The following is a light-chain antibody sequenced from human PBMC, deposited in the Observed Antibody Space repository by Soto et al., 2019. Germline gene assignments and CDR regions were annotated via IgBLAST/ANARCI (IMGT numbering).Light chain of an antibody. CDR1: SSDVGSYNL. V-gene: IGLV2-23*01. J-gene: IGLJ1*01. CDR3: FSYAGNSVYV. Sequence: QSVLTQSASVSGSPGQSITISCTGTSSDVGSYNLVSWFQQLPGKVPKLIIYEGTKRPPGVSDRFSGSKSGYTASLAISGLQAEDAADYYCFSYAGNSVYVFGTGTKVTVL. CDR2: EGT.